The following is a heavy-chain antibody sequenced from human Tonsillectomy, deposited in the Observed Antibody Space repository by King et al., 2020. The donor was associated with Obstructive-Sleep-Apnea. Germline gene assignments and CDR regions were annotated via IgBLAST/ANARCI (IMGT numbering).Heavy chain of an antibody. V-gene: IGHV4-59*01. D-gene: IGHD3-22*01. CDR2: VYYSGST. J-gene: IGHJ5*02. CDR3: ARGSYYYDSSGYFYDP. CDR1: GGSISSYY. Sequence: PLQESGPGLVKPSETLSLTCTVSGGSISSYYWSWIRQPPGKGLEWIGYVYYSGSTNYNPSLKSRVTISVDTSKNQFSLKLSSVTAADTAVYYCARGSYYYDSSGYFYDPWGQGTLVIVSS.